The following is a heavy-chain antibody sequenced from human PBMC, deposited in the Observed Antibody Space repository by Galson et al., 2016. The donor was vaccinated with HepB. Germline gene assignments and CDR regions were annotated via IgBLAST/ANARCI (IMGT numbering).Heavy chain of an antibody. J-gene: IGHJ4*02. CDR2: IDYDDDR. D-gene: IGHD5-24*01. CDR3: AQIRGGDRSNPGDFEY. V-gene: IGHV2-70*11. CDR1: GFSLPTSGMC. Sequence: PALVTPPQTLTLTCSFSGFSLPTSGMCVSWVRQPPGKALEYLACIDYDDDRYYTTSLKTTLTISKDTSKNQVVLTSTNVAPLDTATYYCAQIRGGDRSNPGDFEYCGQGTLVTVSA.